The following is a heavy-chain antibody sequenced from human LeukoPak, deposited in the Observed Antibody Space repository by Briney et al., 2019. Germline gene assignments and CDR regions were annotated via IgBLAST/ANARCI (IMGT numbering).Heavy chain of an antibody. D-gene: IGHD3-3*01. CDR3: GRDGGVAYGLDV. Sequence: GGSLRLSCAASGFTFSSYAMHWVRQAPGKGLECMAIISYDGSNKYYADSVKGRFTISRDNSKNTLYLQMNSLRAEDTAVYYCGRDGGVAYGLDVWGQGTTVTVSS. V-gene: IGHV3-30*04. CDR1: GFTFSSYA. CDR2: ISYDGSNK. J-gene: IGHJ6*02.